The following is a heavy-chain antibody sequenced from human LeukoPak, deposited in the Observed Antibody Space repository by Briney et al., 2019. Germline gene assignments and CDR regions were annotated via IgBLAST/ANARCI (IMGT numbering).Heavy chain of an antibody. D-gene: IGHD6-13*01. J-gene: IGHJ3*02. V-gene: IGHV4-4*07. CDR1: GGSISSYY. Sequence: PSETLSLTCTVSGGSISSYYWTWIRQPAGKGLEWIGRIYSSGSTNYNPSLKSRVTMSLDTSKNQLSLKLTSVTAADTAVYYCARPVSSTWYAAFDIWGQGTMVTVSS. CDR3: ARPVSSTWYAAFDI. CDR2: IYSSGST.